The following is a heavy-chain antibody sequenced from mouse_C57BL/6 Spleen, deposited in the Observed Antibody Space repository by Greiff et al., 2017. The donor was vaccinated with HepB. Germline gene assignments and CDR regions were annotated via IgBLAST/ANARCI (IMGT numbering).Heavy chain of an antibody. D-gene: IGHD4-1*02. J-gene: IGHJ2*01. CDR1: GYTFTSYW. CDR2: INPSNGGT. CDR3: ARSNWERYFDY. V-gene: IGHV1-53*01. Sequence: QVHVKQPGTELVKPGASVKLSCKASGYTFTSYWMHWVKQRPGQGLEWIGNINPSNGGTNYNEKFKSKATLTVDKSSSTAYMQLSSLTSEDSAVYYCARSNWERYFDYWGQGTTLTVSS.